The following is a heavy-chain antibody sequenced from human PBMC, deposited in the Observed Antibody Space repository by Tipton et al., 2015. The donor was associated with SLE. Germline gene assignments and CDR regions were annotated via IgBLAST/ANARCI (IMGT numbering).Heavy chain of an antibody. CDR3: ARHVDPTDYYYYAVDV. V-gene: IGHV4-39*07. J-gene: IGHJ6*02. CDR2: IYNSGNT. CDR1: GGSIRSSRHF. Sequence: TLSLTCTVSGGSIRSSRHFWGWIRQPPGKGLEWIGGIYNSGNTYYNASLKSRVTISVDTSKNQFSLRLSSVSAADTAVYYCARHVDPTDYYYYAVDVWGQGTTVTVSS.